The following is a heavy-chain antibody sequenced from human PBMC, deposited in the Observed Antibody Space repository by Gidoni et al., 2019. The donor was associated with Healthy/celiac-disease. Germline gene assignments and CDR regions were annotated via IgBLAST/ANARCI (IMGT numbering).Heavy chain of an antibody. V-gene: IGHV1-69*01. Sequence: QVQLVQSGAEVKKPGSSVKVSCKASGGTFSSYAISWWRQAPGQGLEWMGGIIPIFGTANYAQKFQGRVTITADESTSTAYMELSSLRSEDTAVYYCARSSGELRAAGGGAYYYYMDVWGKGTTVTVSS. CDR2: IIPIFGTA. J-gene: IGHJ6*03. CDR1: GGTFSSYA. CDR3: ARSSGELRAAGGGAYYYYMDV. D-gene: IGHD1-26*01.